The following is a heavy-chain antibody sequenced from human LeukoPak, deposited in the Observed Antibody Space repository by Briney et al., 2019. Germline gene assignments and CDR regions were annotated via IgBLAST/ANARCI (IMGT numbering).Heavy chain of an antibody. D-gene: IGHD3-9*01. Sequence: GGSLRLSRAASGFTFSSYEMNWVRQAPGKGLEWVSYISSSGSTIYYADSVKGRFTISRDNAKNSLYLQMNSLRAEDTAVYYCARDIRYFDSDYYYGMDVWGQGTTVTVSS. CDR3: ARDIRYFDSDYYYGMDV. CDR1: GFTFSSYE. V-gene: IGHV3-48*03. CDR2: ISSSGSTI. J-gene: IGHJ6*02.